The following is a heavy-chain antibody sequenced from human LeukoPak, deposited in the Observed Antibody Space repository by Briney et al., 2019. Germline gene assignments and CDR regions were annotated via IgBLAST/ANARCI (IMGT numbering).Heavy chain of an antibody. CDR1: GFTFSSYE. CDR2: ISSSSSYI. D-gene: IGHD3-10*01. V-gene: IGHV3-21*01. CDR3: ATKYGSGSPPSP. J-gene: IGHJ5*02. Sequence: GGSLRLSCAASGFTFSSYEMNWVRQAPGKGLEWVSSISSSSSYIYYADSVKGRFTISRDNAKNSLYLQMNSLRAEDTAVYYCATKYGSGSPPSPWGQGTLVTVSS.